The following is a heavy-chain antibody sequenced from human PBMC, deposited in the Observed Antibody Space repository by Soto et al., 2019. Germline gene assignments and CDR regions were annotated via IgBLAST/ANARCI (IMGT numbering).Heavy chain of an antibody. CDR3: ARHATVYDIWTGYYPRYYYYYMDV. Sequence: PGESLKISCKGSGYSFTSYWIGWVRQMPGKGLEWMGIIYPGDSDTRYSPSFQGQVTISADKSISTAYLPWSSLKASDTAMYYSARHATVYDIWTGYYPRYYYYYMDVRGKGTTVTVSS. V-gene: IGHV5-51*01. CDR1: GYSFTSYW. CDR2: IYPGDSDT. J-gene: IGHJ6*03. D-gene: IGHD3-9*01.